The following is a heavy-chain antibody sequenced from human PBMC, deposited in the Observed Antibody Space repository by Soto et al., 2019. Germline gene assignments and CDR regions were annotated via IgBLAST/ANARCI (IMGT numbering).Heavy chain of an antibody. Sequence: SVKVSCKASGGTFSSYAISWVRQAPGQGLEWMGGIIPIFGTANYAQKFQGRVTITADKSTSTAYMELSSLRSEDTAVYYCASGLLLDYYDSSGYPDALDIWGQGTMVTVSS. CDR1: GGTFSSYA. J-gene: IGHJ3*02. CDR2: IIPIFGTA. CDR3: ASGLLLDYYDSSGYPDALDI. V-gene: IGHV1-69*06. D-gene: IGHD3-22*01.